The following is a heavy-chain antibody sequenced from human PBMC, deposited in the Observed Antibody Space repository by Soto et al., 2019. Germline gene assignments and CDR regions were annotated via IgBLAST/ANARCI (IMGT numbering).Heavy chain of an antibody. J-gene: IGHJ6*02. D-gene: IGHD3-22*01. CDR1: GGSISSSNW. Sequence: QVQLQESGPGLVKPSGTLSLTCAVSGGSISSSNWWSWVRQPPWKGLEWIGEIYHSGSTNYNPSLKSRVTISVDKSKNQFSLKLSSVTAADTAVYYCARRSYYDSSGYSPQKTLGMDVWGQGTTVTVSS. CDR2: IYHSGST. V-gene: IGHV4-4*02. CDR3: ARRSYYDSSGYSPQKTLGMDV.